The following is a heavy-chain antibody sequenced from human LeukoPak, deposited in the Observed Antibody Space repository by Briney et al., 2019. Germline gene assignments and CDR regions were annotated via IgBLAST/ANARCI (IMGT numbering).Heavy chain of an antibody. V-gene: IGHV1-24*01. CDR2: FDPEDGET. CDR1: GYTLTELS. CDR3: AKKLRFPSPEYFQH. D-gene: IGHD3-3*01. Sequence: VASVKVSCKVTGYTLTELSMHWVRQAPGKGLEWMGGFDPEDGETIYAQKFQGRVTMTEDTSTDTAYMELSSLRAEDTAVYYCAKKLRFPSPEYFQHWGQGTLVTVSS. J-gene: IGHJ1*01.